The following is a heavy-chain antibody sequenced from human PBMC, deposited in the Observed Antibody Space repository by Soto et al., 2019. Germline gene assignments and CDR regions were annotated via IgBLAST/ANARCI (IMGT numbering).Heavy chain of an antibody. CDR2: ISYDGSTK. CDR3: ARGGEQWLARKTFKRLRYYYYYMDG. CDR1: GFTFSSYG. V-gene: IGHV3-30*03. Sequence: PGGSLRLSCAASGFTFSSYGMHWVRQAPGKGLEWVAVISYDGSTKYYADSVKGRFTISRDNSKNTLYLQMNSLRAEDTAVYYCARGGEQWLARKTFKRLRYYYYYMDGWGKGNTVTLSS. J-gene: IGHJ6*03. D-gene: IGHD6-19*01.